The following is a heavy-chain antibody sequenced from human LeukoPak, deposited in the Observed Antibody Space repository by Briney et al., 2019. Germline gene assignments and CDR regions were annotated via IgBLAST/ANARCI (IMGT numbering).Heavy chain of an antibody. D-gene: IGHD3-22*01. Sequence: GESLKISCKGAGYTFTNYWIGWVRQMPGKGLEWMGIIYPGDSDTTYSPSFQGQVTISADKSIRAASLQWSSLKASDTAMYYCARRLMYYYDTSGYDVAFDIWGQGTMVTVSS. CDR3: ARRLMYYYDTSGYDVAFDI. CDR2: IYPGDSDT. J-gene: IGHJ3*02. V-gene: IGHV5-51*01. CDR1: GYTFTNYW.